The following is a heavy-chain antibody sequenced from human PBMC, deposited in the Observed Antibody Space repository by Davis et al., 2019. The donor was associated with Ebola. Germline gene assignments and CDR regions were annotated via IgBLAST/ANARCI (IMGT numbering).Heavy chain of an antibody. Sequence: GESLKISCAASGFTFSSYSMNWVRQAPGKGLEWVSSISSSSSYIYYADSVKGRFTISRDNAKNSLYLQMNSLRVEDTAVYYCARGRYYFDYWGQGTLVTVSS. CDR2: ISSSSSYI. J-gene: IGHJ4*02. CDR1: GFTFSSYS. CDR3: ARGRYYFDY. V-gene: IGHV3-21*01.